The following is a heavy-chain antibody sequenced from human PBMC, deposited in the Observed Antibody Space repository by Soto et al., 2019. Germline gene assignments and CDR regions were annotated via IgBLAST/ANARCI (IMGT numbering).Heavy chain of an antibody. CDR1: GFPFNSYW. V-gene: IGHV3-74*01. CDR2: INSDGSST. J-gene: IGHJ4*02. CDR3: ATHLPNY. Sequence: EVQLVESGGGLVQPGGSLRLSCAASGFPFNSYWMHWVRQASGKGLVWVSRINSDGSSTYYADSVKGRFTISRDNAKNTLYLQMNRLRAEDTAVYYCATHLPNYWGQGTLVTVSS.